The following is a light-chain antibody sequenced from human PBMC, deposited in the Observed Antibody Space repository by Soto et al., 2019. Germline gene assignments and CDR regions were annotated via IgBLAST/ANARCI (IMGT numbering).Light chain of an antibody. J-gene: IGKJ5*01. Sequence: IQLTQSPSSLSASVGDRVTVTCRASEDITNYLAWYQQKVGKAPKLLIYDASTLHSGVPSRFSGSGSGTDFTLTISSLQPDDFATYYCQHYNSYSEAFGQGTRLEIK. V-gene: IGKV1-9*01. CDR1: EDITNY. CDR3: QHYNSYSEA. CDR2: DAS.